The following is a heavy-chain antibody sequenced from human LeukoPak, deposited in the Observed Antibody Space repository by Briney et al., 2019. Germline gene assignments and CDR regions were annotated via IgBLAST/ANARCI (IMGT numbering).Heavy chain of an antibody. Sequence: PSETLSLTCTVSGGSISSGGYYWSWIRQYPGKGLEWIGYIYHSGSTYYNPSLKSRVTISLDASKNQFFLKLSSVTAADTAVYYCARERSGSYSYGMDVWGQGTTVTVSS. CDR3: ARERSGSYSYGMDV. J-gene: IGHJ6*02. V-gene: IGHV4-31*03. D-gene: IGHD3-22*01. CDR1: GGSISSGGYY. CDR2: IYHSGST.